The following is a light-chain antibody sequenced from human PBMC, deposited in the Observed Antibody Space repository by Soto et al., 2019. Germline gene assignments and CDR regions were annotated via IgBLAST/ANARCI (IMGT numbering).Light chain of an antibody. CDR2: GAY. V-gene: IGKV3-20*01. CDR1: QSVSSSY. Sequence: EIVLTQSPGTLSLSPGERATLSCRASQSVSSSYLAWYQQKPGQAPRLLIYGAYSRATGIPDRFSGSGSGIDFTLTISRLEPEDFAVYYCQQYGSSPMVTFGPGTKVDIK. J-gene: IGKJ3*01. CDR3: QQYGSSPMVT.